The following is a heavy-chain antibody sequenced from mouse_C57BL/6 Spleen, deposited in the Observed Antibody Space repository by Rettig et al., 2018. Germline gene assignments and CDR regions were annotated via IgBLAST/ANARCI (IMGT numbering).Heavy chain of an antibody. CDR3: ARKRGYDGYYSYAMDY. J-gene: IGHJ4*01. CDR1: GFSLTSFG. Sequence: QVQLKQSGPGLVQPSQSLSITCTVSGFSLTSFGVHWVRQPPGKGLEWLGVIWSGGSTDYNAAFISRLSISKDNSKSQVFFKMNSLQADDTAIYYCARKRGYDGYYSYAMDYWGQGTSVTVSS. V-gene: IGHV2-2*01. D-gene: IGHD2-3*01. CDR2: IWSGGST.